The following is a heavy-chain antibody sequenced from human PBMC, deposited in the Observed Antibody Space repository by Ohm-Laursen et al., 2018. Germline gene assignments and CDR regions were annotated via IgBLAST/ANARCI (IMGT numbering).Heavy chain of an antibody. Sequence: GSLRLSCSAPGFTFSTYWMTWVRQAPGKGLEWVANINQDGSEAVDSERGRFTISRDNAKNSLYLQMNSLRAEDTAVYYCARDRAFDIWGQGTMVTVSS. CDR2: INQDGSE. V-gene: IGHV3-7*01. J-gene: IGHJ3*02. CDR3: ARDRAFDI. CDR1: GFTFSTYW.